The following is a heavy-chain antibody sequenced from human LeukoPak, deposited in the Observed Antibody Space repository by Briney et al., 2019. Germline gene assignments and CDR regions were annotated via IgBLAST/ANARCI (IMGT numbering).Heavy chain of an antibody. CDR3: TREGYSRGWYSY. Sequence: SVKVSCKASGGTFSSYAISWVRQAPGQGLEWMGGIIPIFGTANYAQKFQGRVTITADESTSTAYMELSSLRFEDTAVYYCTREGYSRGWYSYWGQGTLVTVSS. CDR2: IIPIFGTA. D-gene: IGHD6-19*01. J-gene: IGHJ4*02. CDR1: GGTFSSYA. V-gene: IGHV1-69*13.